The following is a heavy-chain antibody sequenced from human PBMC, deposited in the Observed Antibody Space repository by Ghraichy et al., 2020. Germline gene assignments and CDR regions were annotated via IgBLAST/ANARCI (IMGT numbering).Heavy chain of an antibody. J-gene: IGHJ4*02. CDR2: ISGSGGST. D-gene: IGHD3-22*01. V-gene: IGHV3-23*01. CDR3: AKDGFYDSSGSPFDY. Sequence: GGSLRLSCAASGFTFSSYAMSWVRQAPGKGLEWVSAISGSGGSTYYADSVKGRFTISRDNSKNTLYLQMNSLRAEDTAVYYCAKDGFYDSSGSPFDYWGQGTLVTVSS. CDR1: GFTFSSYA.